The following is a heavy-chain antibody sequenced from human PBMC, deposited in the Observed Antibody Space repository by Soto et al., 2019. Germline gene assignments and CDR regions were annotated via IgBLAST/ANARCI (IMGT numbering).Heavy chain of an antibody. CDR2: IYASGSP. Sequence: QVQLQESGPGQVKPSETLSLTCTISGGSVSVYYWSWIRQSTGQGLEWIGYIYASGSPYYNPSLRSRVPISADTSRNQISLKLTSPTAADTAVYYCARGVGSSPPQYWGRGTLVTVSS. J-gene: IGHJ4*02. CDR3: ARGVGSSPPQY. D-gene: IGHD1-26*01. V-gene: IGHV4-59*02. CDR1: GGSVSVYY.